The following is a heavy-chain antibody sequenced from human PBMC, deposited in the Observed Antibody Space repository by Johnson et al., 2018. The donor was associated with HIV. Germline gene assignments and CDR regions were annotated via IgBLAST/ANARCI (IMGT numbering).Heavy chain of an antibody. V-gene: IGHV3-69-1*01. CDR3: AREGWILDRNDAFDI. Sequence: VQLVESGGGVVRPGGSLRLSCAASGFTFDDYGMSWVRQAPGKGLEWVSSISSSEKYSLDSVQGRFTISRANAKNSLYLQMNSLGAEDTAVYYCAREGWILDRNDAFDIWGQGTMVTVSS. D-gene: IGHD3/OR15-3a*01. CDR2: ISSSEK. CDR1: GFTFDDYG. J-gene: IGHJ3*02.